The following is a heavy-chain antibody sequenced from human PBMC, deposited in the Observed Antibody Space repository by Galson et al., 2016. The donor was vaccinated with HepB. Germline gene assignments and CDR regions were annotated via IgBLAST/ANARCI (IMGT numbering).Heavy chain of an antibody. CDR3: ASSVATVTNY. D-gene: IGHD5-24*01. Sequence: SLRLSCAASGFTFSISSMNWVRQAPGKGLEWVSSITSNTKYYADSVKGRFTISRDNSKNTLYLHMNSLRAEDTAVYYCASSVATVTNYWGQGTLVTVSS. V-gene: IGHV3-21*01. CDR1: GFTFSISS. J-gene: IGHJ4*02. CDR2: ITSNTK.